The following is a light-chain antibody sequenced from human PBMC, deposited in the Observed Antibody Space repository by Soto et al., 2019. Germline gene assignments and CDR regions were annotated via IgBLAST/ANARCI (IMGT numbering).Light chain of an antibody. CDR1: QSLLHSNGYNY. Sequence: DIVMTQSPLSLPVTPGEPASISCRSSQSLLHSNGYNYLDWYLQKPGQSPQLLIYLGSNRASGVPDRFSGSGSGTDFTLKISRVEAEDVGLYYCMQALEIPLTFGPVPKVDI. CDR2: LGS. J-gene: IGKJ3*01. CDR3: MQALEIPLT. V-gene: IGKV2-28*01.